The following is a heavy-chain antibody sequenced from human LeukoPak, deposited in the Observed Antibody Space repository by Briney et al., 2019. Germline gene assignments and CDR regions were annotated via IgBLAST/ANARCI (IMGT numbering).Heavy chain of an antibody. V-gene: IGHV3-30*04. CDR3: ARGWSSGYSGGHGDDY. J-gene: IGHJ4*02. D-gene: IGHD3-22*01. Sequence: GGSLRLSCAASGFTFSSYAMSWVRQAPGKGLEWVAVISYDGSNKYYADSVKGRFTISRDNSKNTLYLQMNSLRAEDTAVYYCARGWSSGYSGGHGDDYWGQGTLVTVSS. CDR1: GFTFSSYA. CDR2: ISYDGSNK.